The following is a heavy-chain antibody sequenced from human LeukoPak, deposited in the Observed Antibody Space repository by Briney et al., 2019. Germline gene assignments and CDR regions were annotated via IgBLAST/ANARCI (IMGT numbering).Heavy chain of an antibody. V-gene: IGHV3-53*04. CDR2: IYSDGKT. Sequence: RGALRVSCAAPRVTLSRDYMSSVRQAPGKGLERVSVIYSDGKTYYADSVKGRFTISRHKSKNTLFLQMDSLGTEDTAIYYCANRMTFGGQGTLVTVSS. J-gene: IGHJ4*02. CDR3: ANRMTF. D-gene: IGHD1-14*01. CDR1: RVTLSRDY.